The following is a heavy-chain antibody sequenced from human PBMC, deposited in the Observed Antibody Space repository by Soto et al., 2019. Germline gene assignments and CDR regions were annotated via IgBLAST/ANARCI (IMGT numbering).Heavy chain of an antibody. Sequence: ASVKVSCMTSGCSFTKYGLHWVRQAPGQRLEWMGWINPGNGDTKYSQKFQGRVTTTRDTSATTAYMELSSLRSEDSAVFYCARTDCRSTSCYNYYYYGMDVWGQGTTVTVSS. V-gene: IGHV1-3*01. CDR1: GCSFTKYG. CDR3: ARTDCRSTSCYNYYYYGMDV. J-gene: IGHJ6*02. D-gene: IGHD2-2*01. CDR2: INPGNGDT.